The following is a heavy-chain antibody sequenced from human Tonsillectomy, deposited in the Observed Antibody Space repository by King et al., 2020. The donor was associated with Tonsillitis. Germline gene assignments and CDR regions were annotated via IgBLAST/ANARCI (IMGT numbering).Heavy chain of an antibody. CDR3: AKGAVKGKYENYLGL. CDR2: IRYDGSNK. Sequence: VQLVESGGGVVQPGGSLRLSCAASGFTFSSYGMHWVRQAPGKGLEWVAFIRYDGSNKYYADSVKGRFTISRDNSKNTLYLQMNSLRAEDTAVYYCAKGAVKGKYENYLGLWGQGTLVTVSS. J-gene: IGHJ4*02. V-gene: IGHV3-30*02. D-gene: IGHD3-10*01. CDR1: GFTFSSYG.